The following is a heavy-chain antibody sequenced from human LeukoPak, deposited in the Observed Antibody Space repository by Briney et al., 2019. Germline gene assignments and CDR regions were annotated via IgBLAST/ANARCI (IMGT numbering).Heavy chain of an antibody. CDR3: ARAMGGATEAFDI. CDR1: GGSISSYY. Sequence: SGTLSLTCTVSGGSISSYYWSWIRQPPGKGLEWIGYIYYSGSTNYNPSLKSRVTISVDTSKNQFSLKLSSVTAADTAVYYCARAMGGATEAFDIWGQGTMVTVSS. J-gene: IGHJ3*02. D-gene: IGHD1-26*01. CDR2: IYYSGST. V-gene: IGHV4-59*01.